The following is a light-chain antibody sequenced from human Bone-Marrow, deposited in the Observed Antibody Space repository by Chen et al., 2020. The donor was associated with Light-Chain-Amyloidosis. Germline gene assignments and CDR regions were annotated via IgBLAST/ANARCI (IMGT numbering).Light chain of an antibody. CDR2: QDN. J-gene: IGLJ1*01. V-gene: IGLV3-1*01. CDR1: KLGDKY. Sequence: SSGLTQPPSVSVSPGQTTSISLSRDKLGDKYVCRYQKKPGQSPVRVIYQDNKRPSGIPERFSGSTSGNTATLTITETQAVDEADYYCQAWDTSTGRVFGTGTKVTVL. CDR3: QAWDTSTGRV.